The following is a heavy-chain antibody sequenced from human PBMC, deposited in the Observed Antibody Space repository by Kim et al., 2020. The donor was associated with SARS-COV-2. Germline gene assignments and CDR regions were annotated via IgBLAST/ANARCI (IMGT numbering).Heavy chain of an antibody. CDR2: IDPSDSYT. J-gene: IGHJ6*02. Sequence: GESLKISCKGSGYSFTSYWISWVRQMPGKGLEWMGRIDPSDSYTNYSPSFQGHVTISADKSISTAYLQWSSLKASDTAMYYCARGMGRYQLPGDYYYYYGMDVWGQGTTVTVSS. V-gene: IGHV5-10-1*01. CDR1: GYSFTSYW. D-gene: IGHD2-2*01. CDR3: ARGMGRYQLPGDYYYYYGMDV.